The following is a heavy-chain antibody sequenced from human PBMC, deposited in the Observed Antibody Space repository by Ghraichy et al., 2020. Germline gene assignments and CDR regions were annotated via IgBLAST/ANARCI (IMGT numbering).Heavy chain of an antibody. Sequence: GESLNISCAASGFSFSGYWMSWVRQAPGKGLEWVANIKQDGSDVYYVDSVKGRFTISRDNAKNLLYLQMNSLRPEDTAVYYCAREAAGDPFDYWGQGTLVTVSS. V-gene: IGHV3-7*04. D-gene: IGHD7-27*01. J-gene: IGHJ4*02. CDR2: IKQDGSDV. CDR1: GFSFSGYW. CDR3: AREAAGDPFDY.